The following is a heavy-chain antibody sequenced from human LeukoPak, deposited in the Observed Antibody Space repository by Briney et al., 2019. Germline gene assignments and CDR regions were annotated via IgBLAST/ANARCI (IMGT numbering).Heavy chain of an antibody. V-gene: IGHV3-23*01. CDR3: AKFSGPYYYDKLDY. D-gene: IGHD3-22*01. CDR2: ISGSGGST. Sequence: GGSLRLSCTASGFSFSNYAMNWVRQAPGKGLEWVSAISGSGGSTYYADSVKGRFTISRDNSKNTLYLQMNSLRAEDTAVYYCAKFSGPYYYDKLDYWGQGTLVTVSS. J-gene: IGHJ4*02. CDR1: GFSFSNYA.